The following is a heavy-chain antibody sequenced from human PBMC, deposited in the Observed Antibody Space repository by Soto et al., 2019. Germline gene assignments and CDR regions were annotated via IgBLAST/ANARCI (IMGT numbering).Heavy chain of an antibody. Sequence: GGSLRLSCAASGFTFSNYAMSWVRQAPGKGLEWVSTISGSGGSTYYADSVKGRFTISRDNSKNTLYLQMSSLRAEDTAVYYCAKGTGFYGSYFPLDYWGQGTLVTVSS. CDR3: AKGTGFYGSYFPLDY. D-gene: IGHD1-26*01. J-gene: IGHJ4*02. CDR1: GFTFSNYA. V-gene: IGHV3-23*01. CDR2: ISGSGGST.